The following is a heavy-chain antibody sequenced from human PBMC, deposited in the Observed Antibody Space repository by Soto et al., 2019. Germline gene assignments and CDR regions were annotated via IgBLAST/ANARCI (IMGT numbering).Heavy chain of an antibody. CDR3: ARIYRRDGNKYADY. J-gene: IGHJ4*02. CDR2: ISASSTTV. V-gene: IGHV3-48*02. CDR1: EFTFSSFN. Sequence: EVQLVESGGGLVQPGESLRLSCAASEFTFSSFNMHWVRQAPGKGLEWVSYISASSTTVYYGDSVKGRFTISRDNAKNSLYLQMNSLRDEDTAVHYCARIYRRDGNKYADYWGQGTLVTVSS. D-gene: IGHD3-16*02.